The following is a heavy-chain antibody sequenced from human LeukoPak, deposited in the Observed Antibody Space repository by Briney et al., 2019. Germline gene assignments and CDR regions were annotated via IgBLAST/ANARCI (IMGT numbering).Heavy chain of an antibody. CDR2: INHSGST. V-gene: IGHV4-34*01. CDR1: GGSFSGYY. Sequence: SETLSLTCAVYGGSFSGYYWSWIRQPPGKGLEWIGEINHSGSTNYNPSLKSRVTISVDTSKNQFSLKLSSATAADTAVYYCARGPSLLWFRELLFRPNWFDPWGQGTLVTVSS. J-gene: IGHJ5*02. CDR3: ARGPSLLWFRELLFRPNWFDP. D-gene: IGHD3-10*01.